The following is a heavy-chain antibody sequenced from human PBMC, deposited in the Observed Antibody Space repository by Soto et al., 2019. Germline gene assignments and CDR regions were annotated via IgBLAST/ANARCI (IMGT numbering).Heavy chain of an antibody. D-gene: IGHD2-15*01. CDR3: AKDPWGGVAAPNDY. J-gene: IGHJ4*02. V-gene: IGHV3-23*01. CDR2: ISGSGGST. CDR1: GFTFSSYA. Sequence: EVQLLESGGGLVQPGGSLRLSCAASGFTFSSYAMSWVRQAPGKGLEWVSGISGSGGSTYYADSVKGRFTISRDNSKNTLYLQMNSLRAEDTAVYYCAKDPWGGVAAPNDYWGQGTLVTVSS.